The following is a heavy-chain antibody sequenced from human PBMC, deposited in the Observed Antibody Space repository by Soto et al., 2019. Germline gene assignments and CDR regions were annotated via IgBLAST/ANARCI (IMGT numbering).Heavy chain of an antibody. CDR1: GGSISSNKW. D-gene: IGHD2-2*01. Sequence: ASETLSLTCAVYGGSISSNKWWSWVRQPPGKGLEWIGEIYHSGSTNYNPSLKSRVTISLDKSKNQFSLKLTSVTAADSAVYYCARDDHIVVVPASLGAMDVWGQGTTVTVSS. CDR2: IYHSGST. V-gene: IGHV4-4*02. J-gene: IGHJ6*02. CDR3: ARDDHIVVVPASLGAMDV.